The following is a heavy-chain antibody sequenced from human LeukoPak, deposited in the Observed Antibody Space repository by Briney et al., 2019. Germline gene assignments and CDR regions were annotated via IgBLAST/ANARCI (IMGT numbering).Heavy chain of an antibody. CDR2: INPSGGST. CDR3: ARDCSSTSCYTNGSLGWFDP. Sequence: GASVTVSCKASGYTFTSYYMHWVRQAHGQGLEWMGIINPSGGSTSYAQKFQGRVTMTRDMSTSTVYMELSSLRSEDTAVYYCARDCSSTSCYTNGSLGWFDPWGQGTLVTVSS. D-gene: IGHD2-2*02. V-gene: IGHV1-46*01. J-gene: IGHJ5*02. CDR1: GYTFTSYY.